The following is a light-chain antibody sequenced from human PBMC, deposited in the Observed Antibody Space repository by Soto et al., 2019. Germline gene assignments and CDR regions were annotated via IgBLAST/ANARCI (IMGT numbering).Light chain of an antibody. CDR1: QSLLHSNGYNY. CDR2: LGS. V-gene: IGKV2-28*01. Sequence: DIVMTQSPLSPPVTPGEPASISCRSSQSLLHSNGYNYLDWYLQKPGQSPQLLIFLGSNRASGVSDRFSGSGSGTDFTLKISRLEAEDVGVYYCMQALQIPPTFGGGTKVEIK. J-gene: IGKJ4*01. CDR3: MQALQIPPT.